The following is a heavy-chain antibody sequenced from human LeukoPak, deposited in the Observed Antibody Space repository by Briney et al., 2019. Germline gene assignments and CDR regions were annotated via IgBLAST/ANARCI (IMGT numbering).Heavy chain of an antibody. Sequence: PGGSLRLSCAVSGFIFNNYAMSWVRQAPGKGLEWVSAISGSGGNTYYADSVKGRFTISRDNSKNTLYLQMNSLRAEDTAVYYCAKDRKKGTTPFDYWGQGTLVTVSS. CDR1: GFIFNNYA. CDR3: AKDRKKGTTPFDY. D-gene: IGHD1-7*01. CDR2: ISGSGGNT. J-gene: IGHJ4*02. V-gene: IGHV3-23*01.